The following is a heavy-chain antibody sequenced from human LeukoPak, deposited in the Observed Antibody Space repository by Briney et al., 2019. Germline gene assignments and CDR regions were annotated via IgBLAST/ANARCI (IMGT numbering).Heavy chain of an antibody. J-gene: IGHJ3*02. V-gene: IGHV3-21*01. CDR2: ISSSSSYI. D-gene: IGHD1-26*01. Sequence: AGSLTLPCAASGITFRSYCLNWGRQAPGKGLEWVSSISSSSSYIYYADTVTARFTIARDNAKNSLSLQMNSLRAEDTAVYYCAKGSGSYSHDLFDIWGQGTMVTVSS. CDR3: AKGSGSYSHDLFDI. CDR1: GITFRSYC.